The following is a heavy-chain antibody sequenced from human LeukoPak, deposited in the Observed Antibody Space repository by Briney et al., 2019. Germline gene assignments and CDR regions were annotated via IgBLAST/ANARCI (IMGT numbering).Heavy chain of an antibody. V-gene: IGHV3-30*02. CDR1: GFTFSSFG. CDR3: AKGLLYHFDY. CDR2: IKYDGSNE. J-gene: IGHJ4*02. D-gene: IGHD2-2*01. Sequence: GGSLRLSCAASGFTFSSFGMHWVRQAPGKGLEWVAFIKYDGSNEYYIDSVKGRFTFSRDNSKNTLYLQMNSLRPEDTAVYYCAKGLLYHFDYWGQGALVTVSS.